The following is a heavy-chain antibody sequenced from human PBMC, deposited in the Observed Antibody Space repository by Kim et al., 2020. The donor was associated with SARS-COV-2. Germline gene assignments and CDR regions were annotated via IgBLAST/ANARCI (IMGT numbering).Heavy chain of an antibody. V-gene: IGHV3-11*05. CDR1: GFTFSDYY. CDR3: ARVLTDYGDYVFDY. D-gene: IGHD4-17*01. Sequence: GGSLRLSCAASGFTFSDYYMRWIRQAPGKGLEWVSYISSSSSYTNYADSVKGRFTISRDNAKNSLYLQMNSLRAEDTAVYYCARVLTDYGDYVFDYWGQGTRVTVSS. J-gene: IGHJ4*02. CDR2: ISSSSSYT.